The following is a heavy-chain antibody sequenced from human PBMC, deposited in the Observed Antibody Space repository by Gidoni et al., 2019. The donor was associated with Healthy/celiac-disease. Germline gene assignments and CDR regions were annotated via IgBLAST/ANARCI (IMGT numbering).Heavy chain of an antibody. CDR1: GYTFTSYD. CDR2: MNPNSGNT. D-gene: IGHD3-10*01. V-gene: IGHV1-8*01. J-gene: IGHJ3*02. CDR3: ARVRMGLWFGELLGPNDAFDI. Sequence: QVQLVQSGAEVKKPGASVKVSCKASGYTFTSYDINWGRQATGQGLEWMGWMNPNSGNTGYAQKFQGRVTMTRNTSISTAYMELSSLRSEDTAVYYCARVRMGLWFGELLGPNDAFDIWGQGTMVTVSS.